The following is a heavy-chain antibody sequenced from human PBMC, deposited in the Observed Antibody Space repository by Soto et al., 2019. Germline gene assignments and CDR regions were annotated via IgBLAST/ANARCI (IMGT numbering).Heavy chain of an antibody. Sequence: ASVKVSFKTSGFTFTSYFNHWLRQAPGQGLEWMGMINPSGGITSFAQKFQGRVTMTRDTSTSTVYMELSDLRSEDTAVYYCARDPARQNWGPVFDYWGQGTLVTVSS. CDR2: INPSGGIT. CDR1: GFTFTSYF. V-gene: IGHV1-46*01. CDR3: ARDPARQNWGPVFDY. J-gene: IGHJ4*02. D-gene: IGHD7-27*01.